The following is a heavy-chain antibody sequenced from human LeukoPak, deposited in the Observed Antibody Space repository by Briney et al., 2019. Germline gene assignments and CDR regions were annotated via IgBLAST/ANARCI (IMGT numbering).Heavy chain of an antibody. CDR1: AGSITKYY. CDR2: IYYSGST. D-gene: IGHD3-16*02. V-gene: IGHV4-59*08. CDR3: ASHYREFMLFES. J-gene: IGHJ4*02. Sequence: PETLSLTCTVSAGSITKYYWSWIRQPPGKRLEWIGYIYYSGSTNYNPSLKSRVTMSLDTSKNQFSLKLRSVTATDTAVYYRASHYREFMLFESWGQGTLVTVSS.